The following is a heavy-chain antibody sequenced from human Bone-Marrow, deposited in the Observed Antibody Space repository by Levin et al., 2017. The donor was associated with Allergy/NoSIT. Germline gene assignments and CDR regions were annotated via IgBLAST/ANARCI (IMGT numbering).Heavy chain of an antibody. Sequence: GALRLSCAASGFSFSDFWLSWVRQAPGKGLEWVGRIKSKADGGTTEDSAPLKGRFTISRDDSKNTLYLQMNSLKTEDTAMYYCTTGKTGAEDYWGQGALVTVSS. CDR3: TTGKTGAEDY. CDR1: GFSFSDFW. CDR2: IKSKADGGTT. J-gene: IGHJ4*02. D-gene: IGHD7-27*01. V-gene: IGHV3-15*01.